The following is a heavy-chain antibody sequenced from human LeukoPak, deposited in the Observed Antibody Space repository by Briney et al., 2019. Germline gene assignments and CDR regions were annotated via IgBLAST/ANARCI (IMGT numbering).Heavy chain of an antibody. J-gene: IGHJ6*02. V-gene: IGHV4-59*01. Sequence: PSETLSLTCTVSGGSISNYYWSWLRQPPGKGLEWIGNIYYSGSTDYNPSLQSRVTISVDTSKNQVSLKLTSVTAADTAVYYCARDYVVRNYYYGLDVWGQGTTVTVSS. CDR3: ARDYVVRNYYYGLDV. CDR2: IYYSGST. CDR1: GGSISNYY. D-gene: IGHD3-10*02.